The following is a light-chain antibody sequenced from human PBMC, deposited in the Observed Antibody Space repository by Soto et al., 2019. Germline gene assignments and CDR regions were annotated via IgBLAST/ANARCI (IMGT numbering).Light chain of an antibody. V-gene: IGKV3D-20*02. CDR3: QQRSNWPLT. CDR2: GAS. J-gene: IGKJ4*01. CDR1: QSVSSNY. Sequence: DIVLTQSPGPLSLSPGERATLSCRASQSVSSNYLAWFQQKPGQAPRLLSYGASSRATGIPARFSGSGSGTDFTLTISSLEPEDVTVYYCQQRSNWPLTFGGGTKVDIK.